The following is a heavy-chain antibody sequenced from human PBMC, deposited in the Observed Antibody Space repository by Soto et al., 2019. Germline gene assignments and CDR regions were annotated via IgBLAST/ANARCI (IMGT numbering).Heavy chain of an antibody. D-gene: IGHD2-2*01. Sequence: SVKVSSKASGGTSTRYTITWVRQAPGQGLEWMGRIIPILGIANYAQKFQGRVTIDADKSTSTAYMELGSMRSEVTAVYYCARQAQAEVVPADKDYYMDVWGKGTTVTVSS. CDR1: GGTSTRYT. CDR2: IIPILGIA. V-gene: IGHV1-69*02. J-gene: IGHJ6*03. CDR3: ARQAQAEVVPADKDYYMDV.